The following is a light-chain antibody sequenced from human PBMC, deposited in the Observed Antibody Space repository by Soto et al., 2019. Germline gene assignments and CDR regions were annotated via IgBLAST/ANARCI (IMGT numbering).Light chain of an antibody. CDR3: RSYTSSSTVV. V-gene: IGLV2-14*01. J-gene: IGLJ2*01. Sequence: QAALTQPASVCGSPGQSITISCTGTSSDVGGYNYVSWYQQHPGKAPKLMIYDVGNRPSGVSNRFSGSKSGNTASLTISGLQAEDEADYYCRSYTSSSTVVFGGGTKLTVL. CDR1: SSDVGGYNY. CDR2: DVG.